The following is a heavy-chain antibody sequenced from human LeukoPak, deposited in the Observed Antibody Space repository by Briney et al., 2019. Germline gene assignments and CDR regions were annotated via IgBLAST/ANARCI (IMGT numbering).Heavy chain of an antibody. J-gene: IGHJ3*02. CDR2: INPNSGGT. CDR1: GYTFNGYY. V-gene: IGHV1-2*02. D-gene: IGHD6-19*01. Sequence: GASVKVSCKASGYTFNGYYIHWVRQAPGQGLEWMGWINPNSGGTNYAQKFQDRVTMSRDTSITSAYMELSRLTSDDTAVYYCARAVAGPLGAFDIWGQGTMVTVSS. CDR3: ARAVAGPLGAFDI.